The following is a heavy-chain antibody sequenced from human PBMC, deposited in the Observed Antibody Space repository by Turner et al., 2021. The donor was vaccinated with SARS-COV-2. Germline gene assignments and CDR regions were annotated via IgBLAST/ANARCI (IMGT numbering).Heavy chain of an antibody. V-gene: IGHV3-9*01. CDR2: ISWISGTI. CDR3: AKFAARSAYYNNGMDV. CDR1: GFTFDDYA. J-gene: IGHJ6*02. D-gene: IGHD6-6*01. Sequence: EVQLVASGGGLVQPDRSLRLSCAASGFTFDDYAMHWGRQGPGKRLEWVSGISWISGTIYYADSVNSRFTISRDNAKNSMYLKMNSLSAEDAALYYCAKFAARSAYYNNGMDVWGQGTTVTVSS.